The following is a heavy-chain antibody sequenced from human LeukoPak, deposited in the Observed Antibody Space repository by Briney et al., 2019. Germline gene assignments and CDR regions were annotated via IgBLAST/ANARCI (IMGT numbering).Heavy chain of an antibody. V-gene: IGHV3-23*01. J-gene: IGHJ4*02. CDR1: GFTFSSYA. CDR3: AKLSYYDFWSGYHYYFDY. CDR2: IRGSGGST. Sequence: GGSLRLSCAASGFTFSSYAMSWVRQAPGKGLEWVSAIRGSGGSTYYADSVKGRFTISRDNSKNTLYLQMNSLRAEDTAVYYCAKLSYYDFWSGYHYYFDYWGQGTLVTVSS. D-gene: IGHD3-3*01.